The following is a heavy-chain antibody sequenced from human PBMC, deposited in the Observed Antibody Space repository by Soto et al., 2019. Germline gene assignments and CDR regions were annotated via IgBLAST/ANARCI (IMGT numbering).Heavy chain of an antibody. V-gene: IGHV3-23*01. Sequence: GGSLRPSCAASGFSFRSYALSWFRQAPGKGLEWVSAISGSGGSTYYADSVKGRFTISRDNSKNTLYLQMNSLRAEDTAVYYCAKDRASSLTGDSRSWGLAFDHWGQGTLGT. J-gene: IGHJ4*02. CDR2: ISGSGGST. CDR1: GFSFRSYA. D-gene: IGHD6-13*01. CDR3: AKDRASSLTGDSRSWGLAFDH.